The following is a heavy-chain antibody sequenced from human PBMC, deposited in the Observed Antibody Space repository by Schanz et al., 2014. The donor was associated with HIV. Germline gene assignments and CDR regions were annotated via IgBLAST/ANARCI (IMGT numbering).Heavy chain of an antibody. D-gene: IGHD6-13*01. CDR2: MIWNNGI. V-gene: IGHV3-48*01. Sequence: DVQLEESGGGVVRPGGSLRLSCAASGFTFRSYGMSWVRQAPGKGLEWVAHMIWNNGIYYADSVKGRFTISRDNAKNSLYLQMNSLRAEDTALYYCAKDFYFRPGRAAAVSFFDYWGQGTLVTVSS. J-gene: IGHJ4*02. CDR3: AKDFYFRPGRAAAVSFFDY. CDR1: GFTFRSYG.